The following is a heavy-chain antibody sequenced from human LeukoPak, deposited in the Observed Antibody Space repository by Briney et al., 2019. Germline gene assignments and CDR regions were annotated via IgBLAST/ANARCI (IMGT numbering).Heavy chain of an antibody. CDR3: ARVSPLKTPFGY. CDR2: INPSGST. J-gene: IGHJ4*02. CDR1: GGPLSCYY. Sequence: PSETLSLTCAVYGGPLSCYYWSWIRHPPGKGLEWIGEINPSGSTNYNPSLKSPVTISVDPSKNQFSLKLSSVTAADTAVYYCARVSPLKTPFGYWGQGTLVTVSS. V-gene: IGHV4-34*01.